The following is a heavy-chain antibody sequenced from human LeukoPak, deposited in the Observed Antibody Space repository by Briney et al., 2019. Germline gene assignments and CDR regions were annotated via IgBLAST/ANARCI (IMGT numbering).Heavy chain of an antibody. J-gene: IGHJ3*02. CDR3: ARVADYYYDRLDAFDI. CDR2: IRYDGSNK. V-gene: IGHV3-30*02. CDR1: GFTFSTYG. Sequence: GGSLRLSCATSGFTFSTYGMHWVRQPPGKGLEWVAFIRYDGSNKDYADSVKGRFTISRDNSKNTLYLQMNSLRGEDTAVYYCARVADYYYDRLDAFDIWGQGTMVTVSS. D-gene: IGHD3-22*01.